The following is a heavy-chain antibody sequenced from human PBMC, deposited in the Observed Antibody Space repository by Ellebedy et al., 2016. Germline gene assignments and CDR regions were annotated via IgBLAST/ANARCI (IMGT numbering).Heavy chain of an antibody. CDR2: IYSSGTT. D-gene: IGHD3-10*01. CDR3: ARELYVSGSYSYLDY. CDR1: GFTVSSNY. Sequence: GGSLRLXCAISGFTVSSNYMTWVRQAPGKGLEWVAVIYSSGTTSYADSVKGRFIISRDNSKNTLDLQMSSLRAEDTAVYYCARELYVSGSYSYLDYWGQGILVTVSS. J-gene: IGHJ4*02. V-gene: IGHV3-53*01.